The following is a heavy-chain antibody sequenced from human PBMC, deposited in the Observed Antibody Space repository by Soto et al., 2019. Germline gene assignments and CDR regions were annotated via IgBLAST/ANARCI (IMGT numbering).Heavy chain of an antibody. CDR1: GFTFSIYS. V-gene: IGHV3-23*01. J-gene: IGHJ1*01. Sequence: GGYLGLCCAASGFTFSIYSMSWVRQAPGKGLEWVSGVRTGGDDATTYYADSVKGRFTISRDNSKNMLFLQMNSLRAEDTAIYYCEQKAHSGPRTQYFHNWGQGGLVTVYS. CDR3: EQKAHSGPRTQYFHN. D-gene: IGHD2-8*02. CDR2: VRTGGDDATT.